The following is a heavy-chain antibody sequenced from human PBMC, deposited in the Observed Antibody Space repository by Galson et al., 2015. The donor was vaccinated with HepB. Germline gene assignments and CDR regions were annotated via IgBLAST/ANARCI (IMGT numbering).Heavy chain of an antibody. D-gene: IGHD6-13*01. CDR3: ARDRRAAAGSYYYYDAMDV. Sequence: LRLSCAASGFTFSNYNMNWVRQAPGKGLEWVSSIDTSTSFTYYADSVKGRFTISRDNAKNALYLQMKSLRAEDTAVYYCARDRRAAAGSYYYYDAMDVWGQGTTVTVSS. CDR2: IDTSTSFT. CDR1: GFTFSNYN. V-gene: IGHV3-21*01. J-gene: IGHJ6*02.